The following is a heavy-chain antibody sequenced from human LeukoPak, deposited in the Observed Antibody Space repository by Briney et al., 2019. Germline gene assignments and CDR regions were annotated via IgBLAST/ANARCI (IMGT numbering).Heavy chain of an antibody. V-gene: IGHV3-30*03. Sequence: GGSLRLSCAASGFSFSSYGMHWVRQAPGKGLEWVAVISNDGSNEYYADSVKGRFSISRDNSKNTLYLQMNSLRAEDTAVYYCARAFDYWGQGTLVTVSS. CDR2: ISNDGSNE. CDR1: GFSFSSYG. J-gene: IGHJ4*02. CDR3: ARAFDY.